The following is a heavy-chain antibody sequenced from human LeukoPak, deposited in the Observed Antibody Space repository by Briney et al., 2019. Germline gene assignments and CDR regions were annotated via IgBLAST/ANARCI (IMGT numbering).Heavy chain of an antibody. CDR3: ARAVTTDYYDSSGYYLFDY. CDR1: GGSISSYY. J-gene: IGHJ4*02. D-gene: IGHD3-22*01. V-gene: IGHV4-59*01. CDR2: IYYSGST. Sequence: SETLSLTCTVSGGSISSYYWSWIRQPPGEGLEWIGYIYYSGSTNYNPSLKSRVTISVDTSKNQFSLKLSSVTAADTAVYYCARAVTTDYYDSSGYYLFDYWGQGTLVTVSS.